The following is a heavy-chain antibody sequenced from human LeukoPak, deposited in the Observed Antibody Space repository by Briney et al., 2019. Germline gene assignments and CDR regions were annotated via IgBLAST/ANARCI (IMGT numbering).Heavy chain of an antibody. CDR3: ARGPGAFYYFDY. V-gene: IGHV3-21*01. D-gene: IGHD4-17*01. J-gene: IGHJ4*02. Sequence: GGSLRLSCAASGFTFSSYSMNWVRQAPGKGLEWVSSISSSSSYIYYADSVKGRFTISRDNAKNSLYLQMNSLRAEDTAVYYCARGPGAFYYFDYWGQGTLVTVSS. CDR1: GFTFSSYS. CDR2: ISSSSSYI.